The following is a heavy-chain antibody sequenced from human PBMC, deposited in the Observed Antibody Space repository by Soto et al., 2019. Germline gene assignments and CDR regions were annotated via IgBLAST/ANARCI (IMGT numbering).Heavy chain of an antibody. Sequence: GGSLRLSCAASGFTFSSYGIHWVRQAPGKGLEWVAVIWYDGSNKYYADSVKGRFTISRDNSKNTLDLQINSLRAEDTAVFYCARDSGVGATRGAFDFWGQGTMVTVSS. D-gene: IGHD1-26*01. CDR1: GFTFSSYG. V-gene: IGHV3-33*01. CDR3: ARDSGVGATRGAFDF. J-gene: IGHJ3*01. CDR2: IWYDGSNK.